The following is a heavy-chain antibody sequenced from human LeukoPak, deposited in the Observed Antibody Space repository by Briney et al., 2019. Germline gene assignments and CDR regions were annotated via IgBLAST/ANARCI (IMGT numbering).Heavy chain of an antibody. D-gene: IGHD3-10*01. J-gene: IGHJ6*03. Sequence: ASVKVSCKASGYTFTGYYMHWVRQAPGQGLEWMGWINPNSGGTNYAQKFQGRVTMTRDTSISTAYMELSRLRSDDTAVYYCARVQQGGSGSHSTPQYYYYYMDVWGKGTTVTVSS. CDR2: INPNSGGT. V-gene: IGHV1-2*02. CDR3: ARVQQGGSGSHSTPQYYYYYMDV. CDR1: GYTFTGYY.